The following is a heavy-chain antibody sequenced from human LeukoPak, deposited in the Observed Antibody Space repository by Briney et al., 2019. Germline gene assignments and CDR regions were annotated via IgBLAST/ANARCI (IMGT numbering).Heavy chain of an antibody. J-gene: IGHJ5*02. Sequence: GGSLRLSCTASGFSFSSYVMNWVRQAPGKGLEWVANIKQDGSEKYYVDSVKGRFTISRGNAKNSLYLQMNSLRAEDTAVYYCARSYSSGWYFWFDPWGQGTLVTVSS. CDR2: IKQDGSEK. CDR3: ARSYSSGWYFWFDP. V-gene: IGHV3-7*01. CDR1: GFSFSSYV. D-gene: IGHD6-19*01.